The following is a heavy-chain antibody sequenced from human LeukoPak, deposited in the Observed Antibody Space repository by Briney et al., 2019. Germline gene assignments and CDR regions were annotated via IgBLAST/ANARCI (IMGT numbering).Heavy chain of an antibody. CDR2: ISAGNGDT. CDR3: ARDRGKFLIAF. Sequence: ASVKVSCKASGYTFTSYDINWVRQAPGQRLEWLGWISAGNGDTGYSQKFQGRVTSTRDTSANTVYMELTSLTSEDAAVYYCARDRGKFLIAFWGQGTLVTVSS. CDR1: GYTFTSYD. J-gene: IGHJ4*02. D-gene: IGHD1-26*01. V-gene: IGHV1-3*01.